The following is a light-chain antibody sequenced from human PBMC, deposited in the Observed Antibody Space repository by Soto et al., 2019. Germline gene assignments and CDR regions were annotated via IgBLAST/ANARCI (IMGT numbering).Light chain of an antibody. J-gene: IGKJ1*01. CDR3: QQYNSYSWT. CDR1: QSISSW. Sequence: DIQMTQSPSTLSASVGDRVTITCRASQSISSWLAWYQQKPGKAPKLLIYDASSLESGVPSRFSGSGSGTEFTLTNRCLQPDDFANYYCQQYNSYSWTFGQGTKVEI. CDR2: DAS. V-gene: IGKV1-5*01.